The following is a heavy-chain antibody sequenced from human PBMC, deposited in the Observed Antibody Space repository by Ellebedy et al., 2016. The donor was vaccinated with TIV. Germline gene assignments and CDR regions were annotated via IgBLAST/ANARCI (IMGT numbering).Heavy chain of an antibody. D-gene: IGHD2-2*02. V-gene: IGHV3-23*01. CDR2: ISGSGGRT. CDR1: GFTFSSNA. J-gene: IGHJ6*03. Sequence: GESLKISXAASGFTFSSNAMTWVRQAPGKGLEWVSSISGSGGRTYYADSVKGRFTISRDNFNDMLYLQMNSLRAEDTAVYYCARARPCSSTSCYTPDYYYYYIDVWGKGTTVTVSS. CDR3: ARARPCSSTSCYTPDYYYYYIDV.